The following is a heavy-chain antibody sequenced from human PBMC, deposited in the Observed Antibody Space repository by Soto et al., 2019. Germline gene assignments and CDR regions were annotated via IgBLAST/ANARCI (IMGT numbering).Heavy chain of an antibody. CDR1: GMSLTTGGVG. D-gene: IGHD5-18*01. CDR2: TYWDGDK. V-gene: IGHV2-5*02. J-gene: IGHJ4*02. Sequence: CGPTHASPARTLAMTCSSSGMSLTTGGVGLGWTRQALRKALEWLAVTYWDGDKRYSPSLKNRLIIANDTSKNKVVLTITNMDPVDTATYSCAHSLSGDIYENWGQGVLVTVSS. CDR3: AHSLSGDIYEN.